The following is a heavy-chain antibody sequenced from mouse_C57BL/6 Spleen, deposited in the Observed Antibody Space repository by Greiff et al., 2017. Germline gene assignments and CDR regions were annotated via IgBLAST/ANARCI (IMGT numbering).Heavy chain of an antibody. D-gene: IGHD1-1*01. CDR2: IRNKANNHAT. V-gene: IGHV6-6*01. J-gene: IGHJ4*01. Sequence: EVKLMESGGGLVQPGGSMKLSCAASGFTFSDAWMDWVRQSPEKGLEWVAEIRNKANNHATYYAESVKGRFTISRDDSKSSVYLQMNSLRAEDTGIYYCTRPTTVVADYYAMDYWGQGTSVTVSS. CDR3: TRPTTVVADYYAMDY. CDR1: GFTFSDAW.